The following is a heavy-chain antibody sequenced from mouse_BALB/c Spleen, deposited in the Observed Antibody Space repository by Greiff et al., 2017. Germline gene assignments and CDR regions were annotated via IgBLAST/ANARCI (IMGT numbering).Heavy chain of an antibody. CDR2: ISTYYGDA. J-gene: IGHJ2*01. CDR3: AREGYYYGSSPDY. Sequence: VQLQQSGAELVRPGVSVKISCKGSGYTFTDYAMHWVKQSHAKSLEWIGVISTYYGDASYNQKFKGKATMTVDKSSSTAYMELARLTSEDSAIYYCAREGYYYGSSPDYWGQGTTLTVSS. D-gene: IGHD1-1*01. V-gene: IGHV1S137*01. CDR1: GYTFTDYA.